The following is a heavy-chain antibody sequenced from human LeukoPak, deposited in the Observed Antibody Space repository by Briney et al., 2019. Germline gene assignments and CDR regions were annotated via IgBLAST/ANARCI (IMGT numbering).Heavy chain of an antibody. CDR3: ARDGYYYDSSGYIPGDY. Sequence: GGSLRLFCAASGFTFSSYSMNWVRRAPGKGLEWVSSIISSSSYIYDADSVKGRFTIPRDNGKNSLYLQMNSLRAEDTAVYYCARDGYYYDSSGYIPGDYWGQGTLVTVSS. CDR1: GFTFSSYS. V-gene: IGHV3-21*01. CDR2: IISSSSYI. J-gene: IGHJ4*02. D-gene: IGHD3-22*01.